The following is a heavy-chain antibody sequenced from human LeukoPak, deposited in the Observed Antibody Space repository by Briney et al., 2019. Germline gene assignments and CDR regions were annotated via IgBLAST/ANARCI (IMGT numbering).Heavy chain of an antibody. V-gene: IGHV1-46*01. Sequence: ASVKVSCKASGYTFTSYYMNWVRQAPGQGLEWMGIINPSGGSTSYAQKFQGRVTMTRDMSTSTVYMELSSLRSEDTAVYYCARGATGTTRSFDLWGRGTLVTVSS. CDR3: ARGATGTTRSFDL. CDR2: INPSGGST. D-gene: IGHD1-7*01. J-gene: IGHJ2*01. CDR1: GYTFTSYY.